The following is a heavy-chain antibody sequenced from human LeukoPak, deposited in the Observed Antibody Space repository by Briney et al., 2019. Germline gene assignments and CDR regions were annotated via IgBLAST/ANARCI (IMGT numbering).Heavy chain of an antibody. CDR1: GGSFSGYY. CDR3: ARHFYDSSGYPVLGFDY. CDR2: INHSGST. V-gene: IGHV4-34*01. Sequence: SETLSLTCAVYGGSFSGYYWSWIRQPPGKGLEWIGEINHSGSTNYNPSLKSRVTISVDTSKNQFSLKLSSVTAADTAVYYCARHFYDSSGYPVLGFDYWGQGTLVTVSS. J-gene: IGHJ4*02. D-gene: IGHD3-22*01.